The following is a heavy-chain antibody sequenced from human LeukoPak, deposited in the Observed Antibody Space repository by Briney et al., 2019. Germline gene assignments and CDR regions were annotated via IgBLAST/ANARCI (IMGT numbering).Heavy chain of an antibody. CDR1: GYTFTGYY. D-gene: IGHD3-10*01. CDR2: INPSGGST. Sequence: ASVKVSCKASGYTFTGYYMHWVRQAPGQGLEWMGIINPSGGSTSYAQKFQGRVTMTRDTSTSTVYMELSSLRSEDTAVYYCARADRDNYGSGSYYKVPNYMDVWGKGTTVTISS. CDR3: ARADRDNYGSGSYYKVPNYMDV. V-gene: IGHV1-46*01. J-gene: IGHJ6*03.